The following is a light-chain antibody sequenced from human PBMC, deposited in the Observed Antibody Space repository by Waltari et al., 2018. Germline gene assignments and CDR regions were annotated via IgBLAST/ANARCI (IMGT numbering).Light chain of an antibody. J-gene: IGKJ4*01. Sequence: EIVLTQSPVTLSFSPGDRATLSCRASQTVRTTYLAWYQQKPGQAPTLLIYGASSRATGIPDRFSGSGSGTDFSLTISSLEPEDFAVYYCQQYDISPLTFGGGTKVEIK. CDR1: QTVRTTY. CDR2: GAS. CDR3: QQYDISPLT. V-gene: IGKV3-20*01.